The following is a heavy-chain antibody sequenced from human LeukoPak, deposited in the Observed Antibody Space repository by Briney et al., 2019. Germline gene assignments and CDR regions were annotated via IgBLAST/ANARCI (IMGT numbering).Heavy chain of an antibody. CDR2: ISYDGSNK. CDR1: GFTFSSYG. CDR3: AKDLMRDQWFGES. D-gene: IGHD3-10*01. Sequence: GGSLRLSCAASGFTFSSYGMHWVRQAPGKGLEWVAVISYDGSNKYYADSVKGRFTISRDNSKNTLYLQMNSLREDDTAVYYCAKDLMRDQWFGESWSQGTLVTVSP. V-gene: IGHV3-30*18. J-gene: IGHJ5*02.